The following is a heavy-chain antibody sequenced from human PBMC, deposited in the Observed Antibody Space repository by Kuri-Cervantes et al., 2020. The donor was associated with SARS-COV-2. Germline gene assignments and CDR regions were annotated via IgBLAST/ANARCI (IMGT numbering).Heavy chain of an antibody. CDR3: ARDGRGRIWFGEFSGTYYYYGMDV. CDR2: ISAYNGNT. CDR1: GYTFTSYG. V-gene: IGHV1-18*01. Sequence: ASVKVSCKASGYTFTSYGISWVRQAPGQGLEWMGWISAYNGNTNYAQKLQGRVTMTTDTSTSTAYMELRSLRSDDTAVYYCARDGRGRIWFGEFSGTYYYYGMDVWGQGTMVTVSS. D-gene: IGHD3-10*01. J-gene: IGHJ6*02.